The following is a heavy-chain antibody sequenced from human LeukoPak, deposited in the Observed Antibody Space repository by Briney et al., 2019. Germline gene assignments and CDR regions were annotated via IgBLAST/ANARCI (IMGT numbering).Heavy chain of an antibody. Sequence: SETLSLTCTVSGGYINSFYWSWIRQPPGKGLEWIGYIYYSGSTNYNPSLKSRVTISVDTSKNQFSLKLSSVTAADTAVYYCARRHGGYDFDYWGQGTLVTVSS. CDR3: ARRHGGYDFDY. CDR2: IYYSGST. CDR1: GGYINSFY. V-gene: IGHV4-59*01. D-gene: IGHD5-12*01. J-gene: IGHJ4*02.